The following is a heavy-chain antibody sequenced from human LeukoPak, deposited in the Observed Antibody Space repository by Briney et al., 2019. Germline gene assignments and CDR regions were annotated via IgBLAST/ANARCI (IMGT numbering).Heavy chain of an antibody. CDR2: VRSDGGSE. Sequence: GGSLRLSCATSGFTFNSYGMNWVRQAPGKGLEWVAFVRSDGGSEYYADSVKGRFSISRDNSKRTADLQMNSLRAEDTAVYYCAREYSSSSYDFDYWGQGTLVTVSS. CDR1: GFTFNSYG. D-gene: IGHD6-13*01. J-gene: IGHJ4*02. V-gene: IGHV3-30*02. CDR3: AREYSSSSYDFDY.